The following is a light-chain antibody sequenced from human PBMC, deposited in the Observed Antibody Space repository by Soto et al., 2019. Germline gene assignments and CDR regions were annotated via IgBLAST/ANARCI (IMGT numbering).Light chain of an antibody. Sequence: DIVMTQSPLSLPVTPGEPASISCRSSQDLLHSNGYNYLDWYLQKPGQAPQLLIYLGSHRASGVPDRFIGSGSGTDFTLKISRVEAEDVGVYYCMQTLQTPPWTFGQGTRVEIK. CDR1: QDLLHSNGYNY. V-gene: IGKV2-28*01. J-gene: IGKJ1*01. CDR3: MQTLQTPPWT. CDR2: LGS.